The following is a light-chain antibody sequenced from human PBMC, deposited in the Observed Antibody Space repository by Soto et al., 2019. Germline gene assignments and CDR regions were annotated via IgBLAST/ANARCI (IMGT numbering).Light chain of an antibody. J-gene: IGLJ2*01. CDR1: STDVGGYNY. CDR3: SSYRNTDTLV. V-gene: IGLV2-14*01. Sequence: QSVLTQPASMSGSPGQSITISCAGTSTDVGGYNYVSWYQQHPGKAPKLLIYEVINRPSGISNRFSGSKSDNTASLTISGLQADDEADYYCSSYRNTDTLVFGGGTKLTVL. CDR2: EVI.